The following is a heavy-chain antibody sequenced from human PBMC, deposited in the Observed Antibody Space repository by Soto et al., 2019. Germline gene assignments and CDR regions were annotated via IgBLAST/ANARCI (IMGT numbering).Heavy chain of an antibody. D-gene: IGHD3-9*01. CDR1: GFTFSSYS. CDR3: ASSERYFDWFYFDY. Sequence: GGSLRLSCAASGFTFSSYSMNWVRQAPGKGLEWVSYISSSSSTIYYADSVKGRFTISRDNAKNSLYLQMNSLRAEDTAVYYFASSERYFDWFYFDYWGQGTLVTVSS. CDR2: ISSSSSTI. J-gene: IGHJ4*02. V-gene: IGHV3-48*01.